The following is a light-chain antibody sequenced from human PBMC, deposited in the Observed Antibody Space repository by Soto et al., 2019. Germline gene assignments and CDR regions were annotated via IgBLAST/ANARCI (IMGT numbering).Light chain of an antibody. Sequence: EIVMTQSTSTLSVSPGERATPSCRASQSVSSNLAWYQQKPGQAPRLLIYGASTRATGIPARFSGSGSGTEFTLTISCLQSEDFATYYCQQYNSYSRTFGQGTKVDIK. J-gene: IGKJ1*01. CDR2: GAS. CDR1: QSVSSN. V-gene: IGKV3-15*01. CDR3: QQYNSYSRT.